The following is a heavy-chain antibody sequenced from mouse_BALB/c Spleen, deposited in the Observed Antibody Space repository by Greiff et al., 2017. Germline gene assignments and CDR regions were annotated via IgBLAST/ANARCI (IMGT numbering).Heavy chain of an antibody. CDR2: ISSGGSYT. Sequence: EVKLVESGGGLVKPGGSLKLSCAASGFTFSSYAMSWVRQSPEKRLEWVAEISSGGSYTYYPDTVTGRFTISRDNAKNTLYLEMSSLRSEDTAMYYCARVDYYAMDYWGQGTSVTVSS. J-gene: IGHJ4*01. CDR3: ARVDYYAMDY. CDR1: GFTFSSYA. V-gene: IGHV5-9-4*01.